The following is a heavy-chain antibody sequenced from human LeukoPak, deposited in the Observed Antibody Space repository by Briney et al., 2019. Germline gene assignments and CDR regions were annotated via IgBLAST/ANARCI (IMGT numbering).Heavy chain of an antibody. D-gene: IGHD6-19*01. J-gene: IGHJ4*02. CDR1: GGSISSSSYY. CDR3: ARNYRSGWPIPFDY. V-gene: IGHV4-39*01. CDR2: IYYSGST. Sequence: SETLSLTCTVSGGSISSSSYYWGWIRQPPGKGLEWIGSIYYSGSTYYNPSLKSRVTISVDTSKNQFSLKLSSVTAADTAVYYCARNYRSGWPIPFDYWGQGTLVTVSS.